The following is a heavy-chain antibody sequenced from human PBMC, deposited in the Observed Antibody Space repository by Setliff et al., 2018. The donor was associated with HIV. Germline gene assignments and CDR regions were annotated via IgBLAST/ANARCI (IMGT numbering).Heavy chain of an antibody. CDR3: VRRATAAEVFDY. V-gene: IGHV1-2*06. J-gene: IGHJ4*02. CDR2: INPNSGGT. CDR1: GYTFTGYY. Sequence: ASVKVSCKASGYTFTGYYMHWVRQAPGQGLEWMGRINPNSGGTNYAQKFQGRVTMTRDTSISTAYMELSRLRSDDTAVYYCVRRATAAEVFDYWGQGTLVTVSS. D-gene: IGHD6-13*01.